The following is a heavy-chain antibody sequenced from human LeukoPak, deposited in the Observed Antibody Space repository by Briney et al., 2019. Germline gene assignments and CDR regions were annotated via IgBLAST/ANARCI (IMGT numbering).Heavy chain of an antibody. CDR1: GYTFAVYY. CDR2: ISGYNGNT. CDR3: ARRRSEEFDFDC. V-gene: IGHV1-18*04. Sequence: ASVTVSFKSSGYTFAVYYMHWVRQAPGQGLEWMGCISGYNGNTNYAQKLQGRVTMTTDTSTSTAYMELRSLRSDDTAVYYCARRRSEEFDFDCWGQGTLVTASS. D-gene: IGHD6-19*01. J-gene: IGHJ4*02.